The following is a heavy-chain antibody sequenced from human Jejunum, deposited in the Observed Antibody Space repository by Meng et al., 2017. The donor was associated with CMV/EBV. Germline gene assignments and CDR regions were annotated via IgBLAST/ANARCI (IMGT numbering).Heavy chain of an antibody. V-gene: IGHV3-72*01. CDR3: ARVKKGLVGQTTFES. CDR2: IRNKANSYTT. CDR1: FSDHY. J-gene: IGHJ4*02. D-gene: IGHD1-26*01. Sequence: FSDHYIDWVRQAPGKGLEWVGRIRNKANSYTTLYAASVQDRFTVSRDDSKNSAYLQMNSLKTEDTAVYYCARVKKGLVGQTTFESWGQGTLGTVSS.